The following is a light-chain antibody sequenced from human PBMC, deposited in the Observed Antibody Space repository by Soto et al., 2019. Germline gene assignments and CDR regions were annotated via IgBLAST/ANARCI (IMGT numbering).Light chain of an antibody. CDR2: GTS. CDR3: QQYDASPVT. CDR1: RGVSSNY. V-gene: IGKV3-20*01. Sequence: EIVLTQSPGTLSLSPGERATLSCRASRGVSSNYLAWYQQKPGQAPRLLIYGTSSRATGVPGRFSGSGSGTDFTLTVSRLEPEDCAVYYCQQYDASPVTFGQGTRLEIK. J-gene: IGKJ5*01.